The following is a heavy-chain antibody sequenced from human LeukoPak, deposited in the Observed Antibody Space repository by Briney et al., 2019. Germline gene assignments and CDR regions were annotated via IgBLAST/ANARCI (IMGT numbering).Heavy chain of an antibody. J-gene: IGHJ3*02. D-gene: IGHD2-15*01. V-gene: IGHV4-61*01. CDR1: GGSVSSGSYY. CDR3: ASYCSGGSCYSVDEAFDI. Sequence: SSETLSLTCTVSGGSVSSGSYYWSWIRQPPGKGLEWIGYIYYSGSTNYNPSLKSRVTISVDRSKNQFSLKLSSVTAADTAVYYCASYCSGGSCYSVDEAFDIWGQGTMVTVSS. CDR2: IYYSGST.